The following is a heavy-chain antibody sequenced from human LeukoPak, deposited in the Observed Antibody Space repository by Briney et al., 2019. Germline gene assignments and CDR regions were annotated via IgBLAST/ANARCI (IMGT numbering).Heavy chain of an antibody. V-gene: IGHV4-61*02. CDR1: GDSIRSGSFH. Sequence: SETLSLTCSVSGDSIRSGSFHWNWIRQPAGKGLEWIGRIYITGSTDYNPSLKSRVAMSVDTSNNQFSLKLTSVTAADMAVYYCAKSWGYAANSLHIQHWGQGARVIVSA. D-gene: IGHD4-23*01. J-gene: IGHJ1*01. CDR2: IYITGST. CDR3: AKSWGYAANSLHIQH.